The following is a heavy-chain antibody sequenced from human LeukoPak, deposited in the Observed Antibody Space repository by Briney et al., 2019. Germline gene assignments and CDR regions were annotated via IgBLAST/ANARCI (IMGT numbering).Heavy chain of an antibody. Sequence: GESLRLSCAASGFTFSSYEMNWVRQAPGKGLEWVSYISSSGSTIYYADSVKGRFTISRDNAKNSLYLQMNSLRAEDTAVYYCARDQGSGYYYYGMDVWGKGTTVTVSS. CDR1: GFTFSSYE. J-gene: IGHJ6*04. V-gene: IGHV3-48*03. CDR3: ARDQGSGYYYYGMDV. D-gene: IGHD2-15*01. CDR2: ISSSGSTI.